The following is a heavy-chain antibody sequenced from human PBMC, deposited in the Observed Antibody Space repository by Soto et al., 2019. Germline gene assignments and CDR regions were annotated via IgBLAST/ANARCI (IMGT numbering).Heavy chain of an antibody. CDR1: GFTVSNYY. Sequence: GGSLRLSCAASGFTVSNYYMNWVRLVPERGLEWVSVIYSSGPTFYADSVRGRFTISRDISKNTLYLQMNSLRVEDTAVYYCARAFGGSYDSWGQGALVTVSS. CDR3: ARAFGGSYDS. V-gene: IGHV3-53*01. CDR2: IYSSGPT. D-gene: IGHD1-26*01. J-gene: IGHJ5*01.